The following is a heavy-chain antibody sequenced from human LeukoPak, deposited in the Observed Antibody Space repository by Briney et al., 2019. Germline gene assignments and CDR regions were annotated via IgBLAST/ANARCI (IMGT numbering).Heavy chain of an antibody. V-gene: IGHV4-39*07. D-gene: IGHD5-18*01. CDR2: IYYGGST. Sequence: SETLSLTCTVSGGSISSSSYYWGWIRQPPGKGLEWIGSIYYGGSTYYNPSLKSRVTISVDTSKNQFSLKLSSVTAADTAVYYCARTTEGGYSYGYFYYYYMDVWGKGTTVTISS. J-gene: IGHJ6*03. CDR1: GGSISSSSYY. CDR3: ARTTEGGYSYGYFYYYYMDV.